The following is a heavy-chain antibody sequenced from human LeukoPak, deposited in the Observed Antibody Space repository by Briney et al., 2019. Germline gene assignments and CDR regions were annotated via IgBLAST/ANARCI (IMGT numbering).Heavy chain of an antibody. D-gene: IGHD3-3*01. J-gene: IGHJ4*02. V-gene: IGHV3-30*04. CDR2: ISYDGSNK. Sequence: PGGSLRLSCAASGFTFSSYAMHWVRQAPGKGLEWVAVISYDGSNKYYADSVKGRFTISRDNSKNTLYLQMNSLRAEDTAVYYCARGYYDFWSGYQPLPYFDYWGQGTLVTVSS. CDR1: GFTFSSYA. CDR3: ARGYYDFWSGYQPLPYFDY.